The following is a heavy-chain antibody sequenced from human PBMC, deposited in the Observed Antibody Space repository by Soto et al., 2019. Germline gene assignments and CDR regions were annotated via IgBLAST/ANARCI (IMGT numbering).Heavy chain of an antibody. D-gene: IGHD3-22*01. V-gene: IGHV1-69*13. J-gene: IGHJ4*02. CDR3: ARDLNYYDSSGQFDY. Sequence: SVKVSCKASGGTFSSYAISWVRQAPGQGLEWMGGIIPIFGTANYAQKFQGRVTITADESTSTAYMELSSLRSEDTAVYYCARDLNYYDSSGQFDYWGQGTLVTVSS. CDR1: GGTFSSYA. CDR2: IIPIFGTA.